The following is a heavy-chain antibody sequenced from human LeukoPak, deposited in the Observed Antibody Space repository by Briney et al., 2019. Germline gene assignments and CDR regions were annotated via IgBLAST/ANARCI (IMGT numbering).Heavy chain of an antibody. J-gene: IGHJ4*02. CDR3: AKYYYDRSAGPFDY. V-gene: IGHV5-51*01. CDR1: GYSFSDYW. CDR2: IYPGDSDT. Sequence: GESLKISCKGSGYSFSDYWIGWVRQMPGKGLEWMGIIYPGDSDTRYSPSFQGQVTISADKSISTAYLQWSSLKASDTAMYYCAKYYYDRSAGPFDYWGQGALVTVFS. D-gene: IGHD3-22*01.